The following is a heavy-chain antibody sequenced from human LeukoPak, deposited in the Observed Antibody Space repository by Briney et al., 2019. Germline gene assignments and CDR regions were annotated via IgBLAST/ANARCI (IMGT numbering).Heavy chain of an antibody. CDR2: FDPEDGET. CDR3: ATGESGYYCDSSGYPFDY. Sequence: KVSCKVSGYTLTELSMHWVRQAPGKGLEWMGGFDPEDGETIYAQKFQGRVTMTEDTSTDTAYMELSSLRSEDTAVYYCATGESGYYCDSSGYPFDYWGQGTLVTVSS. D-gene: IGHD3-22*01. J-gene: IGHJ4*02. CDR1: GYTLTELS. V-gene: IGHV1-24*01.